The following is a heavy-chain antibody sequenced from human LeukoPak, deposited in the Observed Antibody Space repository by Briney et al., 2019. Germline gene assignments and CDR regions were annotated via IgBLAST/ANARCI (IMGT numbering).Heavy chain of an antibody. J-gene: IGHJ4*02. V-gene: IGHV4-59*01. D-gene: IGHD6-19*01. CDR2: IYYSGST. CDR3: ARAAVAGTGFDY. Sequence: SETVSLTCTVSGGSISSYYWSWIRQPPGKGLEWIGYIYYSGSTNYNPSLKSRVTISVDTSKNQFSLKLSSVTAADTAVYYCARAAVAGTGFDYWGQGTLVTVSS. CDR1: GGSISSYY.